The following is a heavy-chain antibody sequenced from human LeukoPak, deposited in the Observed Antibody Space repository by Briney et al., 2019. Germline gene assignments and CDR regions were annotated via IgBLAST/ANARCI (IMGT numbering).Heavy chain of an antibody. Sequence: TGGSLRLSCLTSGFKFSSYSMNWVRQAPGKGLEWVSSISPSGNYMHFADSVKGRFTVSRDNAHSTLYLQTSGLQVQDTALYYCVRDETGGEVYKYWGQGTLITVSS. CDR1: GFKFSSYS. J-gene: IGHJ4*02. CDR2: ISPSGNYM. V-gene: IGHV3-21*06. D-gene: IGHD2-21*01. CDR3: VRDETGGEVYKY.